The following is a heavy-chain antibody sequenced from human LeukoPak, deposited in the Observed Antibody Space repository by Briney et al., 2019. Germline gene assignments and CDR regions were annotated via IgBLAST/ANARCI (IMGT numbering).Heavy chain of an antibody. CDR3: AREIVGGFNPGAY. D-gene: IGHD1-14*01. CDR2: IHRSGST. Sequence: SETLSLTCTVSLDSTTSNFRSWVRQPPGKGLEWIGEIHRSGSTNYNPSLQSRVTISIDRSKNQIALELSSVTAADTAVYYCAREIVGGFNPGAYWGQGTLVTVSS. V-gene: IGHV4-4*02. CDR1: LDSTTSNF. J-gene: IGHJ4*02.